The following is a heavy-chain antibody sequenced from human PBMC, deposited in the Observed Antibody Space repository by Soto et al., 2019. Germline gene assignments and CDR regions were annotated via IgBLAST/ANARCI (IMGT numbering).Heavy chain of an antibody. V-gene: IGHV4-59*01. CDR1: GGSISSYY. D-gene: IGHD3-22*01. J-gene: IGHJ4*02. CDR3: ARVAYDSSGYYKWFDY. Sequence: SETLSLTCTVSGGSISSYYWSWIRQPPGKGLEWIGYIYYSGSTNYNPSLKSRVTISVDTSKNQFSLKLSSVTAADTAVYYCARVAYDSSGYYKWFDYWGQGTLVTVSS. CDR2: IYYSGST.